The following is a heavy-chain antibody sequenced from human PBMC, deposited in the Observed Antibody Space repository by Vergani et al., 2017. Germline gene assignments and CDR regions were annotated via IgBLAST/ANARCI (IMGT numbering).Heavy chain of an antibody. J-gene: IGHJ6*03. D-gene: IGHD3-10*01. CDR1: GYTFTSYG. Sequence: QVQLVQSGAEVKKPGASVKVSCKASGYTFTSYGISWVRQAPGQGLEWMGWISAYNGNTNYAQKLQGRVTTTTDTSTSTAYMELRSLRSDDTAVYYCAKDFHGGSGSYYNRGKGYYYYYMDVWGKGP. CDR2: ISAYNGNT. V-gene: IGHV1-18*01. CDR3: AKDFHGGSGSYYNRGKGYYYYYMDV.